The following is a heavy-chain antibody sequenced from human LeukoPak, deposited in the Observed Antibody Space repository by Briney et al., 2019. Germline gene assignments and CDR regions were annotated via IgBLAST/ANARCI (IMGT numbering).Heavy chain of an antibody. D-gene: IGHD3-3*01. Sequence: GASVRVSCKASGYTFTSYDINWVRQATGQGLEWMGWMNPNSGNTGYAQKFQGRVTMTRNTSISTAYMELSSLRSEDTAVYYCARGSRYDFWSGYYTSPDAFDIWGQGTMVTVSS. J-gene: IGHJ3*02. CDR2: MNPNSGNT. V-gene: IGHV1-8*01. CDR3: ARGSRYDFWSGYYTSPDAFDI. CDR1: GYTFTSYD.